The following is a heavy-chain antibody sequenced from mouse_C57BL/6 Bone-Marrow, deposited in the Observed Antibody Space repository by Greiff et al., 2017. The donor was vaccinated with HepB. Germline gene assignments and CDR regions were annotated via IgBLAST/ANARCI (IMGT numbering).Heavy chain of an antibody. CDR3: ARTAYYDYGRDD. CDR1: GYAFTNYL. J-gene: IGHJ2*01. Sequence: QVQLQQSGAELVRPGTSVKVSCKASGYAFTNYLIEWVKQRPGQGLEWIGVINPGSGGTNYNEKFKGKATLTADKSSSTAYMQLRSLTSEDSAVYFCARTAYYDYGRDDWGQGTTLAVSS. CDR2: INPGSGGT. V-gene: IGHV1-54*01. D-gene: IGHD2-4*01.